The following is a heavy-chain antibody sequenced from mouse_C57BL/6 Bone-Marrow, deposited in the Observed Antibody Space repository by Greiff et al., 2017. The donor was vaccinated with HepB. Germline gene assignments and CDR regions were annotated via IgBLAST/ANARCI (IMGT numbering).Heavy chain of an antibody. CDR2: ISSGSSAI. CDR1: GFTFRDYG. CDR3: ARHYDGVYAMDY. J-gene: IGHJ4*01. D-gene: IGHD1-2*01. V-gene: IGHV5-17*01. Sequence: EVQRVESGGGLVKPGGSLKLSCAASGFTFRDYGMHWVRQAPEKGLVWVAYISSGSSAIYSADTVKGRFTIFRDNAKNTLFLQMTSLRYEDTAMFYGARHYDGVYAMDYWGQRTSVTFSS.